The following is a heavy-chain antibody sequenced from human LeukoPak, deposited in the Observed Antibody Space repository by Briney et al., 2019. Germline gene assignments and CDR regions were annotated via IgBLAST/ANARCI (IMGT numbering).Heavy chain of an antibody. J-gene: IGHJ6*02. CDR1: GFTFSSYA. V-gene: IGHV3-30-3*01. Sequence: PGGSLRLSCAASGFTFSSYAMHWVRQAPGKGLEWVAVISYDGSNKYYADSVKGRFTISRDNSKNTLYLQMNGLRAEDTAVYYCARDDFWSGWYYYYGMDVWGQGTTVTVSS. CDR2: ISYDGSNK. CDR3: ARDDFWSGWYYYYGMDV. D-gene: IGHD3-3*01.